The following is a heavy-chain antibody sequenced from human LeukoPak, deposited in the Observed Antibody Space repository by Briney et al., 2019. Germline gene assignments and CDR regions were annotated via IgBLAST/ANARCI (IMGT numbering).Heavy chain of an antibody. CDR3: ARTDTVAGPYDY. V-gene: IGHV3-30-3*01. J-gene: IGHJ4*02. Sequence: PGGSLRLSCAASGFTFSSYAMHWVRQASGKGLEWVAVISYDGSNKYYADSVKGRFTISRDNSKNTLYLQMNSLRAEDTAVYYCARTDTVAGPYDYWGQGTLVTVSS. CDR2: ISYDGSNK. CDR1: GFTFSSYA. D-gene: IGHD6-19*01.